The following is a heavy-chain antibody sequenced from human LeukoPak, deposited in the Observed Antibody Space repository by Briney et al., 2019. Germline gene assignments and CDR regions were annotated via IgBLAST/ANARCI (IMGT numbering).Heavy chain of an antibody. CDR1: GFTVSSNY. D-gene: IGHD7-27*01. CDR3: AKGLLGIVEDWYFDL. Sequence: PGGSLRLSCAASGFTVSSNYMSWVRQAPGKGLECVSVISGSGGSTYYADSVKGRFTISRDNSKNTLYLQMNTLRAEDTAIYYCAKGLLGIVEDWYFDLWGRGTLVTVSS. V-gene: IGHV3-23*01. J-gene: IGHJ2*01. CDR2: ISGSGGST.